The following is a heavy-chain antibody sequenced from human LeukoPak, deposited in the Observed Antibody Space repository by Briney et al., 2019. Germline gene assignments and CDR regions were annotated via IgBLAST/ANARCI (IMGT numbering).Heavy chain of an antibody. J-gene: IGHJ4*02. CDR3: AKAIFGVVITYFDY. D-gene: IGHD3-3*01. CDR2: ISGSGGST. CDR1: GFTFSSYA. V-gene: IGHV3-23*01. Sequence: GGSLRLSCAASGFTFSSYAMSWARQAPGKGLEWVSAISGSGGSTYYADSVKGRFTISRDNSKDTLYLQMNSLRAEDTAVYYCAKAIFGVVITYFDYWGQGTLVTVSS.